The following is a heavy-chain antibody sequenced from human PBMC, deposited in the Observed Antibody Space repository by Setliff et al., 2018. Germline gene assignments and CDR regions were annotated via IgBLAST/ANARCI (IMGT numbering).Heavy chain of an antibody. Sequence: PSETLSLTCTVSGGTISSDYYYWSWIRKHPGKGLEFVGYIYYSGSTYYNPSLKSRVTITIDTSKNQFSLKLNSVTAADSVVYYCASAPLLYSDSSGLSGTFDIWGQGTMVTVSS. J-gene: IGHJ3*02. CDR1: GGTISSDYYY. D-gene: IGHD3-22*01. CDR3: ASAPLLYSDSSGLSGTFDI. V-gene: IGHV4-30-4*08. CDR2: IYYSGST.